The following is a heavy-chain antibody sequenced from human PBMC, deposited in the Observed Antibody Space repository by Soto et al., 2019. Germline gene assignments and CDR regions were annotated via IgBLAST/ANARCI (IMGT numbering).Heavy chain of an antibody. Sequence: SEILSLTCTVSGGSISSGDYYWSWIRQPPGKGLEWIGYIYYSGSTYYNPSLKSRVTISVDTSKNQFSLKLSSVTAADTAVYYCARERTAAGYYYYGMDVWGQGTTVTV. V-gene: IGHV4-30-4*01. J-gene: IGHJ6*02. D-gene: IGHD6-13*01. CDR3: ARERTAAGYYYYGMDV. CDR2: IYYSGST. CDR1: GGSISSGDYY.